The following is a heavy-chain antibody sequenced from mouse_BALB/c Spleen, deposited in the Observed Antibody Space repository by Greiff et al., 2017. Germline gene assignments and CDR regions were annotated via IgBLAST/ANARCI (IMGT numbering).Heavy chain of an antibody. V-gene: IGHV1-77*01. Sequence: QVQLQQSGAELARPGASVKLSCKASGYTFTDYYINWVKQRTGQGLEWIGEIYPGSGNTYYNEKFKGKATLTADKSSSTAYMQLSSLTSEDSAVYFCARGSFYEYYAMDYWGQGTSVTVSS. CDR3: ARGSFYEYYAMDY. CDR2: IYPGSGNT. D-gene: IGHD2-3*01. CDR1: GYTFTDYY. J-gene: IGHJ4*01.